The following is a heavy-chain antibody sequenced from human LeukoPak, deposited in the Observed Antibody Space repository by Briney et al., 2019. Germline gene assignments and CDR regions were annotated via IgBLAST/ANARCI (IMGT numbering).Heavy chain of an antibody. CDR2: IYLGDSDT. CDR1: GYSFTSYW. D-gene: IGHD6-13*01. V-gene: IGHV5-51*01. Sequence: GESLKISCKGSGYSFTSYWFGWVRPMPGKGLEGMGIIYLGDSDTTYSPSFQGQVTISSDKSISTAYLQWSSLKASDTAMSYCARPRIAAAGNVYYMDVWGKGTTVTVSS. J-gene: IGHJ6*03. CDR3: ARPRIAAAGNVYYMDV.